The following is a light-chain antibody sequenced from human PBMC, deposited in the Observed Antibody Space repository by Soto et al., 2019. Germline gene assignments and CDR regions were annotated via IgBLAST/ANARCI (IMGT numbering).Light chain of an antibody. J-gene: IGLJ2*01. CDR1: SSNIGSNY. CDR2: RNN. CDR3: AAWDDSLSARAV. V-gene: IGLV1-47*01. Sequence: QSVLTQPPSASGTPGQRVTISCSGSSSNIGSNYVYWYQQLPGTAPKLLIYRNNQRPSGVPDRFSGSKSGTSASLAISGLRSEDEADYYCAAWDDSLSARAVFGGGTKLTVL.